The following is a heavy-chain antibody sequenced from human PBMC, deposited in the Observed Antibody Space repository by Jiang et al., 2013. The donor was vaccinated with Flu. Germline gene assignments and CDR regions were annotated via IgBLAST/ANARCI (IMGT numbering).Heavy chain of an antibody. CDR2: INTNTGNP. Sequence: SGAEVKVSCKGSGYTFTGYSMNWMRQAPGQGLEWIGYINTNTGNPTYAQGFTGRFVFSLDTSVTTAYLQIYSLKAEDTAVYYCARDVRSGSYDYWGQGTLVTVSS. CDR3: ARDVRSGSYDY. D-gene: IGHD1-26*01. CDR1: GYTFTGYS. V-gene: IGHV7-4-1*01. J-gene: IGHJ4*01.